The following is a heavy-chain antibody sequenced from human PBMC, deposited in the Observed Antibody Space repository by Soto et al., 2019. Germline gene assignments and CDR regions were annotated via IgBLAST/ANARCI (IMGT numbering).Heavy chain of an antibody. J-gene: IGHJ2*01. V-gene: IGHV3-20*01. CDR3: TRDCVYHPVPPPPVL. Sequence: EVQLVESGGGVVRPGGSLRLSCAASGFNFDDYGISWVRQVPGKGLEWVSGINWNGGSKSYADSVKGRFSISRDNAKNSLDLQMNSLRAEDPAFYHCTRDCVYHPVPPPPVLWGRGTLVTVSS. D-gene: IGHD2-2*01. CDR2: INWNGGSK. CDR1: GFNFDDYG.